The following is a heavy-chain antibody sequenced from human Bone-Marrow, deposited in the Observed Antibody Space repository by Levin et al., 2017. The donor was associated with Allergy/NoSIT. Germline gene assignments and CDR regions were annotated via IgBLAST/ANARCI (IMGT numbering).Heavy chain of an antibody. CDR2: ISLTGGST. J-gene: IGHJ4*02. V-gene: IGHV3-23*01. Sequence: PSETLSLTCAASGFTFTSYAMTWVRQAPGKGLEWVSSISLTGGSTYYADSVKGRFTISRDNSKNTLYLQMNSLRAEDTAVYYCAKRSCGGGSCYSGWVDYWGQGTLVAVSS. CDR3: AKRSCGGGSCYSGWVDY. D-gene: IGHD2-15*01. CDR1: GFTFTSYA.